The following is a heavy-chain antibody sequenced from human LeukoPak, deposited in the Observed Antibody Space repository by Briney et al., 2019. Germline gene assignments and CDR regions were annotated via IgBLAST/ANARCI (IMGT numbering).Heavy chain of an antibody. V-gene: IGHV4-4*02. Sequence: SGTLSLTCAVSGGSISSSNWWSWVRQPPGKGLEWIGEIYHSGSTNYNPSLKSRVTISVDTSKNQFSLKLSSVTAADTAVYYYARTKYDSSSRYVYYYYYMDVWGKGTTVTVSS. D-gene: IGHD6-13*01. CDR1: GGSISSSNW. CDR2: IYHSGST. J-gene: IGHJ6*03. CDR3: ARTKYDSSSRYVYYYYYMDV.